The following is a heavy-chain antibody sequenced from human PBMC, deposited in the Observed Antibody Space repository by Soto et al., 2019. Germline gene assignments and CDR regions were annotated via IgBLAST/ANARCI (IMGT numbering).Heavy chain of an antibody. CDR1: GFTISSNY. CDR3: ARLGSGYYYGMDV. CDR2: IYSGGST. V-gene: IGHV3-53*01. Sequence: GGSLRLSCAASGFTISSNYMTWVRQAPGKGLEWVSVIYSGGSTYYADSVKGRFTISRDNSKKTLCLQMNSLRAEDTAVYYCARLGSGYYYGMDVWGQGTTVTVS. D-gene: IGHD7-27*01. J-gene: IGHJ6*02.